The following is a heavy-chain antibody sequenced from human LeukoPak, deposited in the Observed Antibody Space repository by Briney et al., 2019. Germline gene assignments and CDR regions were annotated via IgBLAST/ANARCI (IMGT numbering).Heavy chain of an antibody. CDR3: AREGGLAY. CDR2: ISSSSSYI. J-gene: IGHJ4*02. D-gene: IGHD3-16*01. V-gene: IGHV3-21*01. CDR1: GFTFSSYS. Sequence: GGSLRLSCAASGFTFSSYSMNWVRQAPGKGLEWVSSISSSSSYIYYGDSVKGRFTISRDNAEDSLYLQMNSLRAEDTAVYYCAREGGLAYWGQGTLVTVSS.